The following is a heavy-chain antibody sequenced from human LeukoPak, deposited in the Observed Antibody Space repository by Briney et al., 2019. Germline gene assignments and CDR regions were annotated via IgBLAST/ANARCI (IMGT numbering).Heavy chain of an antibody. CDR2: IHYSGST. Sequence: SETLSLTCTVSGGSISSYYWSWIRQPPGKGLEWIGYIHYSGSTNYNPSLKSRVTISVDTSKNQLSLKLSSVTAADTAVYYCARLKYYYDSSGYRAEYFQHWGQGTLVTASS. CDR1: GGSISSYY. J-gene: IGHJ1*01. CDR3: ARLKYYYDSSGYRAEYFQH. D-gene: IGHD3-22*01. V-gene: IGHV4-59*01.